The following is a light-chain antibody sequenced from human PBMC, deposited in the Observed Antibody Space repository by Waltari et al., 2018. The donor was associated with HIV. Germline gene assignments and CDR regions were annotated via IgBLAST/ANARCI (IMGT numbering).Light chain of an antibody. CDR3: SSYTSSSSWV. CDR1: RSDVGGYNY. Sequence: QSALTQPASVSGSPGQSITISCTGTRSDVGGYNYVSWYQQHPGKAPKLMIYEVSNRPSGVSNRFSGSKSGNMASLTISGIQAEDEADYYCSSYTSSSSWVFGGGTKLTVL. V-gene: IGLV2-14*01. J-gene: IGLJ3*02. CDR2: EVS.